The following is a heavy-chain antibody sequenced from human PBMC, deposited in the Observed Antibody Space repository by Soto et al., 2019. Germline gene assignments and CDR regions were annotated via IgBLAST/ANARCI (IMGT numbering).Heavy chain of an antibody. D-gene: IGHD6-19*01. CDR3: ARGGIAVAKYNWFDP. Sequence: LALTCAVSGYSISSGYYWGWIRQPPGKGLEWIGSIYHSGSTYYNPSLKSRVTISVDTSKNQFSLKLSSVTAADTAVYYCARGGIAVAKYNWFDPWGQGTLVTVS. J-gene: IGHJ5*02. V-gene: IGHV4-38-2*01. CDR2: IYHSGST. CDR1: GYSISSGYY.